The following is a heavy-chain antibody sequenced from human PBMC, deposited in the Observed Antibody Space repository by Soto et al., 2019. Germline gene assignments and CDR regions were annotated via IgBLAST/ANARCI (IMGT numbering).Heavy chain of an antibody. CDR1: GFPFDDYA. CDR2: ISWNSGSI. D-gene: IGHD6-13*01. CDR3: AKTSSSWTSYYYGTDV. V-gene: IGHV3-9*01. J-gene: IGHJ6*04. Sequence: PEGSLRLSCAASGFPFDDYAMHWVRQAPGKGLEWVSGISWNSGSIGYADSVKGRFTISRDNAKNSLYLQMNSLRAEDTALYYCAKTSSSWTSYYYGTDVWGKGNTVTVSS.